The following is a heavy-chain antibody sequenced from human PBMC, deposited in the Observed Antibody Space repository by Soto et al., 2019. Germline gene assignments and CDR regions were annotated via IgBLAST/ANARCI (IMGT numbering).Heavy chain of an antibody. CDR1: GYSFTDYH. Sequence: ASVKVSCKASGYSFTDYHIHWVRQAPGQGLEWMGWINPNSGGTNYAQKFQGRVTMTRDTSISTAYMELSRLRSDDTAVYYCAREGCSGGSCYWFDPWGQGTLVTVSS. CDR2: INPNSGGT. D-gene: IGHD2-15*01. J-gene: IGHJ5*02. CDR3: AREGCSGGSCYWFDP. V-gene: IGHV1-2*02.